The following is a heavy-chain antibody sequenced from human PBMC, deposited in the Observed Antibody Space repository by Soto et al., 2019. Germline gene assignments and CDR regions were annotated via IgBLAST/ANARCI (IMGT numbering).Heavy chain of an antibody. J-gene: IGHJ4*02. D-gene: IGHD2-8*01. CDR1: GFTFSDYY. CDR3: ARDNGGTFDY. Sequence: GGSLRLSCAASGFTFSDYYMSWIRQAPGKGLEWVSYISTSSTSTNYADSMKGRFTISRDNAKNSLYLQMNSLRAEDTAVYYCARDNGGTFDYWGQGTLVTVSS. CDR2: ISTSSTST. V-gene: IGHV3-11*05.